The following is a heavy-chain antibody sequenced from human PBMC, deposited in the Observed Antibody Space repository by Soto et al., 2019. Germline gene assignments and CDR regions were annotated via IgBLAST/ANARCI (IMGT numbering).Heavy chain of an antibody. CDR3: ARERGSWYYFDF. CDR1: GFTFRSYS. Sequence: GGSLRLSCAASGFTFRSYSMNWVRQAPGKGLEWVSSISDTSSSKYYADSIKGRFTISRDNAKNSLFLQMNSLRAEDTAVYFCARERGSWYYFDFWGQGTLVTVSS. V-gene: IGHV3-21*01. J-gene: IGHJ4*02. D-gene: IGHD6-19*01. CDR2: ISDTSSSK.